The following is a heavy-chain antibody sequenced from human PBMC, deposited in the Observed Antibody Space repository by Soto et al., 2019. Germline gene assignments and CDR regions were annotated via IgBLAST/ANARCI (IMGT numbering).Heavy chain of an antibody. Sequence: GGSLRLSCAASGFTFSNSGMHWVRQAPGKGLEWVALVSFDGNDKHYADSVKGRFTISRDNAKNTLYLQMNSLRAEDTAVYYCARHLACNIDHWGHGTLFIVSS. CDR2: VSFDGNDK. D-gene: IGHD3-3*02. J-gene: IGHJ4*01. V-gene: IGHV3-30*03. CDR3: ARHLACNIDH. CDR1: GFTFSNSG.